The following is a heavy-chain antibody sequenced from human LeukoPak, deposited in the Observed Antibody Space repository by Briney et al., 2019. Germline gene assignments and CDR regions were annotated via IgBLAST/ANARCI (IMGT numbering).Heavy chain of an antibody. CDR2: FDPEDGET. J-gene: IGHJ4*02. Sequence: RASVKVPCKVSGYTLTELSMHWVRQAPGKGLEWMGGFDPEDGETIYAQKFQGRVTMTEDTSTDTAYMELSSLRSEDTAVYYCATYGTGTTDFDYWGQGTLVTVSS. CDR3: ATYGTGTTDFDY. V-gene: IGHV1-24*01. CDR1: GYTLTELS. D-gene: IGHD1-1*01.